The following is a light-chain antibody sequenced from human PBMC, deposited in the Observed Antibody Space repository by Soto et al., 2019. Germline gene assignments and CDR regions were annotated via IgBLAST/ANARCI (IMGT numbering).Light chain of an antibody. CDR1: SNNVGGYNY. CDR3: SSYTSSSSNFV. CDR2: EVS. Sequence: QSALTQPRSVSGSPGQSVTISCTGASNNVGGYNYVSWYQHHPGKVPQLMIYEVSNRPSGVSNRFSGSKSGNTASLTISGLQAEDEADYYCSSYTSSSSNFVFGSGTKVTVL. J-gene: IGLJ1*01. V-gene: IGLV2-14*01.